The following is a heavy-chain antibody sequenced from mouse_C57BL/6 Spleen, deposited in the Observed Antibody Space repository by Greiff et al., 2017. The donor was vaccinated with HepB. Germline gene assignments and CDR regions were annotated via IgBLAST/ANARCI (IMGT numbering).Heavy chain of an antibody. CDR1: GYTFTSYW. D-gene: IGHD2-1*01. CDR3: ARGGNYFYYAMDY. V-gene: IGHV1-61*01. J-gene: IGHJ4*01. Sequence: QVQLKESGAELVRPGSSVKLSCKASGYTFTSYWMDWVKQRPGQGLEWIGNIYPSDSETHYNQKFKDKATLTVDKSSSTAYMQLSILTSEDAAVYYCARGGNYFYYAMDYWGQGTSVTVSS. CDR2: IYPSDSET.